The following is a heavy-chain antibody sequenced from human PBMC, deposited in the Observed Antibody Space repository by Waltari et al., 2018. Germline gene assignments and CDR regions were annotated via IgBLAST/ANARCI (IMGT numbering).Heavy chain of an antibody. D-gene: IGHD3-10*01. Sequence: EVQLLESGGGLVQPGGSLRLSCAASGFTFNSYGMSWVGQGPGKGLEWVSSISGSGGSTYYADSVKGRFTISRDNSKNTLYLQMNSLRAEDTAVYYCAKHIRGSEIDDYWGQGTLVTVSS. J-gene: IGHJ4*02. V-gene: IGHV3-23*01. CDR2: ISGSGGST. CDR3: AKHIRGSEIDDY. CDR1: GFTFNSYG.